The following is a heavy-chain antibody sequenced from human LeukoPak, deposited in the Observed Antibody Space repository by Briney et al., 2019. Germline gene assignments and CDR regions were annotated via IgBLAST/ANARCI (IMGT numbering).Heavy chain of an antibody. J-gene: IGHJ4*02. V-gene: IGHV4-4*07. Sequence: PSETLSLTCTVSGGSISSYYWSWIRQPAGKGLEWIGRIYTSGSTNYSPSLKSRVTMSVDTSKNQFSLKLSSVTAADTAVYYCARDSRYCTNGVCYSRHDYWGQGTLVTVSS. CDR2: IYTSGST. CDR3: ARDSRYCTNGVCYSRHDY. D-gene: IGHD2-8*01. CDR1: GGSISSYY.